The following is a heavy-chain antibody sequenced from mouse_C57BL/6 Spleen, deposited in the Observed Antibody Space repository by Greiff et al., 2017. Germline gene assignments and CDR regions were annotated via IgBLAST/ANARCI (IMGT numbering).Heavy chain of an antibody. Sequence: VQLQQPGAELVRPGSSVKLSCKASGYTFTSYWMHWVKQRPIQGLEWIGNIDPSDSETHYNQKFKDKATLTVDKSSSTAYMQLSSLTSEDSAVYYCARGSGYDSPFAYWGQGTLVTVSA. V-gene: IGHV1-52*01. J-gene: IGHJ3*01. CDR2: IDPSDSET. CDR3: ARGSGYDSPFAY. CDR1: GYTFTSYW. D-gene: IGHD2-4*01.